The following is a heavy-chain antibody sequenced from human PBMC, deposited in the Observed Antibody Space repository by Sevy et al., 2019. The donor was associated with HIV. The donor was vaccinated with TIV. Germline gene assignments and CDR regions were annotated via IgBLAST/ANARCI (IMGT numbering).Heavy chain of an antibody. Sequence: GGSLRLSCAASGFTFSSYWMHWVRQAPGKGLVWVSRINSDGTNTNYADSVKGRFTISRDNANNTLYLQMNSLRAEDTAVYYFARVAAGMGQQIDYWGQGTLVTVSS. CDR1: GFTFSSYW. D-gene: IGHD6-19*01. CDR2: INSDGTNT. V-gene: IGHV3-74*01. J-gene: IGHJ4*02. CDR3: ARVAAGMGQQIDY.